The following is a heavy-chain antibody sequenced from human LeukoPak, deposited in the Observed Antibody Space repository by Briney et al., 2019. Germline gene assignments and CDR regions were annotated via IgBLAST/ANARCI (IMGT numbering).Heavy chain of an antibody. D-gene: IGHD4-17*01. CDR3: AREDRDYGDYIFDY. Sequence: GGSLRLSCAASGFTFSSYSMNWVRQAPGKGLEWVSYISRSSSTIYYADSVKGRFTISRDNAKNSLYLQMNSLRAEDTAVYYCAREDRDYGDYIFDYWGQGTLVTVSS. CDR2: ISRSSSTI. J-gene: IGHJ4*02. V-gene: IGHV3-48*04. CDR1: GFTFSSYS.